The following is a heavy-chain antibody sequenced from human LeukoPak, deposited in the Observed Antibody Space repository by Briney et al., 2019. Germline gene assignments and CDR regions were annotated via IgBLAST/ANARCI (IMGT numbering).Heavy chain of an antibody. D-gene: IGHD5-12*01. V-gene: IGHV3-30-3*01. J-gene: IGHJ3*02. CDR2: ILYDGSKK. Sequence: GGSLRLSCAASGFTFSSYAMRGVRQAPGKGLEWVAVILYDGSKKYYADSVKGRFTISRDNTKNTLYLQMNSLRAEDTSVYYCARDSGYDLDIWGQGTMVTVSS. CDR3: ARDSGYDLDI. CDR1: GFTFSSYA.